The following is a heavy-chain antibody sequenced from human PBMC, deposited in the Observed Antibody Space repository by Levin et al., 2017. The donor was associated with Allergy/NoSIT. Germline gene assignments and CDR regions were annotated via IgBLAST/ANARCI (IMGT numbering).Heavy chain of an antibody. CDR2: IYYSGST. Sequence: SETLSLTCTVSGGSISSSSYYWGWIRQPPGKGLEWIGSIYYSGSTYYNPSLKSRVTISVDTSKNQFSLKLSSVTAADTAVYYCARECDSTFSNFDCWGQGTLVTVSS. V-gene: IGHV4-39*07. D-gene: IGHD2/OR15-2a*01. J-gene: IGHJ4*02. CDR3: ARECDSTFSNFDC. CDR1: GGSISSSSYY.